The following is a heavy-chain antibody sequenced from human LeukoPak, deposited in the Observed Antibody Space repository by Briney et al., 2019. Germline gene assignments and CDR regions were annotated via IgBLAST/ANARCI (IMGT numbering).Heavy chain of an antibody. CDR1: GYTFTGYY. D-gene: IGHD2-8*01. V-gene: IGHV1-2*02. Sequence: ASVKVSCKASGYTFTGYYMHWVRRAPGQGLEWMGWINPNSGGTNYAQKFQGRVTMTRDTSISTAYMELSRLRSDDTAVYYCARWGGHCTSGLCYYFDCWGQGTLVTVSS. CDR2: INPNSGGT. CDR3: ARWGGHCTSGLCYYFDC. J-gene: IGHJ4*02.